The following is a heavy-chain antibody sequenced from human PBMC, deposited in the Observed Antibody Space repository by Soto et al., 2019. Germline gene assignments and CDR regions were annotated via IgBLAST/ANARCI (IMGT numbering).Heavy chain of an antibody. V-gene: IGHV4-31*03. Sequence: SETLSLTCTVSGGSISSGGYYWSWIRQHPGKGLEWIGYIYYSGSTYYNPSLKSRVTISVDTSKNQFSLKLSSVTAADTAVYYCARARGEYYYGSGSLRGGNWFDPWGQGTLVTVSS. CDR3: ARARGEYYYGSGSLRGGNWFDP. CDR2: IYYSGST. CDR1: GGSISSGGYY. D-gene: IGHD3-10*01. J-gene: IGHJ5*02.